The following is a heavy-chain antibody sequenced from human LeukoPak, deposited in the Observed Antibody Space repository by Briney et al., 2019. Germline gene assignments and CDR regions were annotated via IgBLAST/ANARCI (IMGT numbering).Heavy chain of an antibody. CDR2: IIPIFGTA. D-gene: IGHD7-27*01. Sequence: SVKVSCKASAGTFSSYAISWVRQAPGQGLEWMGGIIPIFGTANYAQKFQGRVTITADESTSTAYMELSSLRSEDTAVYYCARGSDWGEIPFDYWGQGTLVTVSS. J-gene: IGHJ4*02. CDR3: ARGSDWGEIPFDY. V-gene: IGHV1-69*01. CDR1: AGTFSSYA.